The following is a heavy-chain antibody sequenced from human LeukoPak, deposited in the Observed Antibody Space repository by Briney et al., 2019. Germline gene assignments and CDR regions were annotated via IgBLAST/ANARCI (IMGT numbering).Heavy chain of an antibody. CDR2: IYTSGST. CDR3: ARERGSYHWFDP. D-gene: IGHD3-16*02. Sequence: SDTLSLTCTVSGGSISRYYWSWIRQAAGKGLEWIGRIYTSGSTNYNPSLKSRVTMSVDTSKNQFSLKLSSVTAADTAVYYCARERGSYHWFDPWGQGTLVSVSS. J-gene: IGHJ5*02. V-gene: IGHV4-4*07. CDR1: GGSISRYY.